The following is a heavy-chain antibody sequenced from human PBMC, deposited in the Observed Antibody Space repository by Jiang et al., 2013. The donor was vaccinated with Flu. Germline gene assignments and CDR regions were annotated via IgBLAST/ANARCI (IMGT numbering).Heavy chain of an antibody. V-gene: IGHV4-34*01. CDR1: GGSFSGYY. D-gene: IGHD3-22*01. CDR2: INHSGST. CDR3: ARGGFYYDSSGYYPNSTYDY. Sequence: ETLSLTCAVYGGSFSGYYWSWIRQPPGKGLEWIGEINHSGSTNYNPSLKSRVTISVDTSKNQFSLKLSSVTAADTAVYYCARGGFYYDSSGYYPNSTYDYWGQGTLVTVSS. J-gene: IGHJ4*02.